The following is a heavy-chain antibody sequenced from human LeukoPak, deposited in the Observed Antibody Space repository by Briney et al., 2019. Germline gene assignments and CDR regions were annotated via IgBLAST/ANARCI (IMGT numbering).Heavy chain of an antibody. CDR1: GFTFSSYA. V-gene: IGHV3-30-3*01. D-gene: IGHD6-13*01. J-gene: IGHJ4*02. CDR2: ISYDGSNK. CDR3: ARDSRPVLYSSSWYGNFDY. Sequence: GGSLRLSCAASGFTFSSYAMHWVRQAPGKGLEWVAVISYDGSNKYYADSVKGRFTISRDNSKNTLYLQMNSLRAEDTAVNYCARDSRPVLYSSSWYGNFDYWGQGTLVTVSS.